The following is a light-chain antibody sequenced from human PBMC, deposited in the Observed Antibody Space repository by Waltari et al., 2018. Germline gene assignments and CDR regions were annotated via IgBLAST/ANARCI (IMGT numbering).Light chain of an antibody. CDR1: NSNIGADYG. J-gene: IGLJ1*01. CDR3: QSYDNSLTGYV. CDR2: GNN. Sequence: QSVLTQPPSVSGAPGQRVTVSRTGSNSNIGADYGVQSSQQLPGTAPKLLLYGNNNRPSGVPDRFSGSKSGTSVSLAITGLQAEDEADYYCQSYDNSLTGYVFGPGTKVTVL. V-gene: IGLV1-40*01.